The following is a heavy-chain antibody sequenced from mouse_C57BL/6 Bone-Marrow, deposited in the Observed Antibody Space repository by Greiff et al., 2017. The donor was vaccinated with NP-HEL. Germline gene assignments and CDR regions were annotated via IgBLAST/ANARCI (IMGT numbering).Heavy chain of an antibody. J-gene: IGHJ1*03. Sequence: EVQLQQSGPVLVKPGASVKMSCKASGYTFTDYYMNWVKQSHGKSLEWIGVINPYNGGTSYNQKFKGKATLTVDKSSSTAYMELNSLTSEDSAVYYCAREDLLWGYFDVWGTGTTVTVSS. CDR3: AREDLLWGYFDV. V-gene: IGHV1-19*01. CDR1: GYTFTDYY. D-gene: IGHD2-1*01. CDR2: INPYNGGT.